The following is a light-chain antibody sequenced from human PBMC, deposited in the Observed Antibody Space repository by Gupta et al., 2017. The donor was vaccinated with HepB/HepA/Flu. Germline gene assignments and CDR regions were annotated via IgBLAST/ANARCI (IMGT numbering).Light chain of an antibody. CDR1: QSLLHNNGYNY. Sequence: DIVMTQSPLSLPVTPGEPASISCRSSQSLLHNNGYNYLDWYLQKPGQSPQLLIYLGSNRASGVPDRVSGSGSGTDFTLKISRVEAEDVGIYYCRQALQTPRTFGQGTKVEIK. J-gene: IGKJ1*01. CDR2: LGS. V-gene: IGKV2-28*01. CDR3: RQALQTPRT.